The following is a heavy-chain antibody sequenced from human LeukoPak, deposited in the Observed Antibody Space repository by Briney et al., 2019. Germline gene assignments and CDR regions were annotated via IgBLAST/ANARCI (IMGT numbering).Heavy chain of an antibody. J-gene: IGHJ5*02. CDR1: GGSISSYY. D-gene: IGHD2-21*02. V-gene: IGHV4-59*12. CDR2: IYYSGST. Sequence: SETLSLTCTVSGGSISSYYWSWIRQPPGKGLEWIGYIYYSGSTNYNPSLKSRVTISVDTSKNQFSLKLSSVTAADTAVYYCARDVGGDRNPNWFDPWGQGTLVTVSS. CDR3: ARDVGGDRNPNWFDP.